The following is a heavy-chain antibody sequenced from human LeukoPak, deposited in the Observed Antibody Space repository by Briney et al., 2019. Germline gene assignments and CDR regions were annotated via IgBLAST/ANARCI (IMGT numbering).Heavy chain of an antibody. D-gene: IGHD2-2*01. V-gene: IGHV3-33*01. CDR2: IWHDGSNK. J-gene: IGHJ6*02. CDR3: ARETILPFTRYYYYGMDV. CDR1: GFTFSSYG. Sequence: GGSLRLSCAASGFTFSSYGMHWVRQAPGKGLEWVAVIWHDGSNKYYADSVKGRFTISRDNSKNTLYLQMNGLRAEDTAVYYCARETILPFTRYYYYGMDVWGQGTTVTVSS.